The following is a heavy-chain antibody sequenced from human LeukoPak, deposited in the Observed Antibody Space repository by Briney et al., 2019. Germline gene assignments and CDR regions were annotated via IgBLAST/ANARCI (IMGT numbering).Heavy chain of an antibody. V-gene: IGHV4-61*02. D-gene: IGHD1-7*01. CDR3: AREREDWNYVCFDY. J-gene: IGHJ4*02. CDR2: IYTSGST. CDR1: GGSISSGSYY. Sequence: SQTLSLTCTVSGGSISSGSYYWSWIRQPAGKGLEWIGRIYTSGSTNYNPSLKSRVTISVDTSKNQFSLKLSSVTAADTAVYYCAREREDWNYVCFDYWGQGTLVTVSS.